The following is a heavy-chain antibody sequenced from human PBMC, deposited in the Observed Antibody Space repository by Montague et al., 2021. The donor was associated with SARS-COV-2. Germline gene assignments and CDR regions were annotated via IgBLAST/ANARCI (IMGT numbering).Heavy chain of an antibody. Sequence: SETLSLTCTVSGGSISSYHHYWGWIRQPPGKGLEWIGAMYYSGSTWLNPSLKSRVTISVDTSKNQLSLKLSSVTAADTAVYYCARGGRQDIVLVVYDQWYGLDVWGQGTTVTVSS. CDR2: MYYSGST. D-gene: IGHD2-8*02. CDR3: ARGGRQDIVLVVYDQWYGLDV. V-gene: IGHV4-39*07. CDR1: GGSISSYHHY. J-gene: IGHJ6*02.